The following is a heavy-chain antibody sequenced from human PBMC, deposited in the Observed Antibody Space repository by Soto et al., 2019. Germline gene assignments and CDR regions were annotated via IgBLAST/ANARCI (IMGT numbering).Heavy chain of an antibody. CDR3: AKDRSTTGYYFFHYMDV. D-gene: IGHD1-1*01. J-gene: IGHJ6*03. V-gene: IGHV3-30*18. CDR2: ISYDGSSK. Sequence: GGSLRLSCAASGFTFSSYGMHWVRQAPGKGLEWVAVISYDGSSKYYADSVKGRFTISRDNSKSTLNLQMNSLRAEDTAVYYCAKDRSTTGYYFFHYMDVWGKGTTVTVSS. CDR1: GFTFSSYG.